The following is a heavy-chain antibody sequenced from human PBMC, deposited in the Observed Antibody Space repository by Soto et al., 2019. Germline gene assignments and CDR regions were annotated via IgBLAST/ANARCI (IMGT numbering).Heavy chain of an antibody. V-gene: IGHV3-33*01. Sequence: QVQLVESGGGVVQPGRSLRLSCAASGFTFSSYGMHWVRQAPGKGLEWVAVIWYDGSNKYYADSVKGRFTISRDNSKNTLYLQMNSLRAEDTAVYYCARVRYSGYDLTYYMDVWGKGTTVTVSS. CDR3: ARVRYSGYDLTYYMDV. D-gene: IGHD5-12*01. J-gene: IGHJ6*03. CDR2: IWYDGSNK. CDR1: GFTFSSYG.